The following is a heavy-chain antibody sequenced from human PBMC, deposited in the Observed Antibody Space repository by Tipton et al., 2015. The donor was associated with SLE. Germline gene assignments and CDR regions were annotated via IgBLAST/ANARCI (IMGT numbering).Heavy chain of an antibody. D-gene: IGHD1-7*01. CDR3: ARALNWNYPFDS. CDR2: IYHGGST. V-gene: IGHV4-59*12. Sequence: TLSLTCTVSGGSITGSYWSWIRLPPGKGLEWIGYIYHGGSTYYNPSLKSRVTISVDTSKNQFSLNMNFVTAADTAVYFCARALNWNYPFDSWGQGALVTVSS. J-gene: IGHJ4*02. CDR1: GGSITGSY.